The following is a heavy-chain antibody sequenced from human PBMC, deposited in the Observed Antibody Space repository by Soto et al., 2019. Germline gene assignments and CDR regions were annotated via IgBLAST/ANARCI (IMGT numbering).Heavy chain of an antibody. J-gene: IGHJ4*02. CDR3: AKNYYFDC. V-gene: IGHV3-30-3*02. CDR1: GFTFSSYA. Sequence: GGSLILSCAASGFTFSSYAMHWVRQAPGKGLEWVAVISYDGSNKYYADSVKGRFTISRDDSKNTLYLQMNSLRAEDTAVYYCAKNYYFDCWGQGTRVTVSS. CDR2: ISYDGSNK.